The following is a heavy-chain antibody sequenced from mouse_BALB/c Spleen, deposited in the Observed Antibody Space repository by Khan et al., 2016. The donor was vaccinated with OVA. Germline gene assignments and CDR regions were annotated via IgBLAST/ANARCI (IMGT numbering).Heavy chain of an antibody. CDR1: GYAFTNYL. CDR3: AKEDGTSFAY. CDR2: INPGSGGT. V-gene: IGHV1-54*01. J-gene: IGHJ3*01. Sequence: QVQLQQSGAELVRPGTSVKVPCKASGYAFTNYLIEWVKQRPGQGLEWIGVINPGSGGTNYNEKFKGKATLTADKSSSTAYMQLSSLTSDDSAVYFCAKEDGTSFAYWGQGTLVTVSA. D-gene: IGHD4-1*01.